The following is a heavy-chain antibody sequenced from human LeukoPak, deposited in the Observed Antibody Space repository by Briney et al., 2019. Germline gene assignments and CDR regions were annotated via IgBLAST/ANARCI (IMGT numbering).Heavy chain of an antibody. CDR2: IDPNSGGT. D-gene: IGHD3-22*01. V-gene: IGHV1-2*02. J-gene: IGHJ4*02. CDR3: AREIHYDRSGYSPFDD. Sequence: VASVKVSCQASGYTFTQYYIHWVRLAPGQRPEWMGWIDPNSGGTNYAQKFQGRVTMTRDTSINTAFMDLSRLTSDDTAVYFCAREIHYDRSGYSPFDDWGQGVLVTVSS. CDR1: GYTFTQYY.